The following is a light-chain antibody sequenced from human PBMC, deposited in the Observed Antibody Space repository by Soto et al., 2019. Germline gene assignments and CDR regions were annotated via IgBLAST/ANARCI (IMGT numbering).Light chain of an antibody. J-gene: IGLJ3*02. CDR3: FSYARSTTWV. CDR2: EAS. Sequence: QSALTQPASVSGSPGQSITISCTGTSSDIGSYNFVSWYQQRPGKAPKLMIFEASKRPSGVPYLFSGSKSANTASLTISGLKAEDEADYYSFSYARSTTWVFGGGTKLTVL. CDR1: SSDIGSYNF. V-gene: IGLV2-23*01.